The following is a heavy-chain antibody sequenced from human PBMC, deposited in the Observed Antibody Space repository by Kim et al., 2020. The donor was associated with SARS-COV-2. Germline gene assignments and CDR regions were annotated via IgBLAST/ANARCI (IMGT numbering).Heavy chain of an antibody. V-gene: IGHV3-23*01. CDR1: GFTFNSYA. CDR2: IAAVGAT. CDR3: AKGSASGRPYYFDY. D-gene: IGHD6-25*01. Sequence: GGSLRLSCAASGFTFNSYAMSWVHQAPGKGLEWVSAIAAVGATYHADSVKGRFTISRDNSKNTLYLQMYSLRAEDAAIYYCAKGSASGRPYYFDYWGQGTLVTVSS. J-gene: IGHJ4*02.